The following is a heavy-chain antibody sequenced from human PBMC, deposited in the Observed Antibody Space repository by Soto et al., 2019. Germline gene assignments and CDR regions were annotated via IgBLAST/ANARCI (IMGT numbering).Heavy chain of an antibody. CDR3: ARHPERIAEIGWFDP. CDR2: ISSSSTI. J-gene: IGHJ5*02. V-gene: IGHV3-48*01. D-gene: IGHD6-13*01. Sequence: EVQLVESGGGLVQPGGSLRFSCAAGGFTFSSYSMNWVRQAPGKGLEWVSYISSSSTIYYADSVKGRFTISRDNAKNSLYLQMNSLRAEDTAVYYCARHPERIAEIGWFDPWGQGTLVTLPS. CDR1: GFTFSSYS.